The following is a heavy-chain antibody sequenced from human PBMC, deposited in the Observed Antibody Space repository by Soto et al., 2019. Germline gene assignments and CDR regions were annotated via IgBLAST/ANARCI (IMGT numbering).Heavy chain of an antibody. CDR3: ARSYYDSTGFAVDP. J-gene: IGHJ5*02. CDR2: MYFGGSF. V-gene: IGHV4-59*02. D-gene: IGHD3-22*01. CDR1: GSSVRHVY. Sequence: PSETLSLTCNVSGSSVRHVYWSWIRQPPGKGLEWIGFMYFGGSFNYNPSLTSRATISVETSKNQFSMKLTSVTASDTAVYYCARSYYDSTGFAVDPWGQGTLVTVS.